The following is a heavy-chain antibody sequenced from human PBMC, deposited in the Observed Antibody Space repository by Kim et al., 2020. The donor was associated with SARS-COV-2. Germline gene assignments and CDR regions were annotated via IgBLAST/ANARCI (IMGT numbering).Heavy chain of an antibody. CDR3: TIVGATSYAFDT. D-gene: IGHD1-26*01. CDR1: GFTFSGSS. V-gene: IGHV3-73*01. J-gene: IGHJ3*02. CDR2: IRSRAHNYAT. Sequence: GGSLRLSCAASGFTFSGSSMYWVRQASGKGLEWVGHIRSRAHNYATAYAASVKGRFTISRDDSKTTAYLQMNSLKTEDTAVYYCTIVGATSYAFDTWGQG.